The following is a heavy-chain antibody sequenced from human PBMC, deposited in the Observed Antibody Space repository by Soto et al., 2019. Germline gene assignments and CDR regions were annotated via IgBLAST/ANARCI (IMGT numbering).Heavy chain of an antibody. V-gene: IGHV3-30*03. CDR2: ISYDGTNK. J-gene: IGHJ4*02. CDR3: ARSPRDFCGGDSYSAN. D-gene: IGHD2-21*02. Sequence: QVQLVESGGGVVQPGRSLRLSCTASGFIFGSYGMHWVRQAPGKGLEWVALISYDGTNKYYPDSVKGRFTISRDNPKNPLYLQRNSLRAEDTAVYYCARSPRDFCGGDSYSANWPQGTLVNVSS. CDR1: GFIFGSYG.